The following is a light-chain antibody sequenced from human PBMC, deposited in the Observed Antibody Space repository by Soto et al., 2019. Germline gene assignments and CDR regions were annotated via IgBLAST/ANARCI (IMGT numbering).Light chain of an antibody. J-gene: IGKJ5*01. V-gene: IGKV1-9*01. Sequence: DIQLTQAPSFLSASAGDIVSLTCRASQAISSYLAWYQQKPGRAPKLLIYAASTLQSGVPSRFSGSGSGTEFTLTITSLQPEDFATYYCQQLNSFPITFGQGTRLEIK. CDR1: QAISSY. CDR3: QQLNSFPIT. CDR2: AAS.